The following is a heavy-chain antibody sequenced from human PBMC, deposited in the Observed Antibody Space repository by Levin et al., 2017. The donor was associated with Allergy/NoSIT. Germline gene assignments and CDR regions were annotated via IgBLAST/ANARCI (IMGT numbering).Heavy chain of an antibody. CDR3: SSNADPTGEHHY. CDR1: GLTFSSYV. D-gene: IGHD7-27*01. J-gene: IGHJ4*01. Sequence: QPGGSLRLSCAASGLTFSSYVMHWVRQAPGKGLQYVSGITSDGATTYYEDSVKGRFTISRDNSRNTLYLQMGSLTTEDMAVYFCSSNADPTGEHHYWGHGTLVTVSS. CDR2: ITSDGATT. V-gene: IGHV3-64*02.